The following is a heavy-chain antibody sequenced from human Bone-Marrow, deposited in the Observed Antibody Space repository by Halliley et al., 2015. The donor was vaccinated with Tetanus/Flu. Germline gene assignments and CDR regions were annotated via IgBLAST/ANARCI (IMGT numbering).Heavy chain of an antibody. D-gene: IGHD3-9*01. CDR3: ARTYYDTSTGYSYGMDV. J-gene: IGHJ6*02. CDR2: IIGSGSAT. CDR1: GFTFTTYA. Sequence: SLRLSCAASGFTFTTYAMNWVRQAPGKGLEWVSSIIGSGSATYYADSVKGRFTISRDNSKNTLYLQMNSLRAEDTAVYYCARTYYDTSTGYSYGMDVWGQGTTVTVSS. V-gene: IGHV3-23*01.